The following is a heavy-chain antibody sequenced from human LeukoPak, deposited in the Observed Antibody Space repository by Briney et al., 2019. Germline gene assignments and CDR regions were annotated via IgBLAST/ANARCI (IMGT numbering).Heavy chain of an antibody. D-gene: IGHD5-12*01. Sequence: PGGSLRLSCAASRFTCNSSVMTWVRQAPGKGREWVSTISGSGGTTYYADSVKGRFTISRDNAKNTLYLEMDSLRADDTAVYSCAKDPPSVVANAFHIWGQGTMVTVSS. CDR1: RFTCNSSV. CDR3: AKDPPSVVANAFHI. CDR2: ISGSGGTT. V-gene: IGHV3-23*01. J-gene: IGHJ3*02.